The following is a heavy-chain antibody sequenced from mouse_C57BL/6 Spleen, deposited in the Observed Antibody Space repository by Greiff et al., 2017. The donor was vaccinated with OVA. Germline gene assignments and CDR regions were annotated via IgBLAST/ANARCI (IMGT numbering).Heavy chain of an antibody. V-gene: IGHV1-64*01. CDR2: IHPNSGST. CDR1: GYTFTSYW. J-gene: IGHJ2*01. CDR3: AWGSNYYFDY. Sequence: QVQLQQPGAELVKPGASVKLSCKASGYTFTSYWMHWVKQRPGQGLEWIGMIHPNSGSTNYTEKFKSKATLTADTSSNTAYLQLSSLTSEDTAIYYCAWGSNYYFDYWGQGTTLTVSS. D-gene: IGHD2-5*01.